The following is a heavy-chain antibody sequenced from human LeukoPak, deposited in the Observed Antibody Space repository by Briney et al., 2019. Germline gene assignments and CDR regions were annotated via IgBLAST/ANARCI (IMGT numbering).Heavy chain of an antibody. D-gene: IGHD3-3*01. CDR1: RFTVSSNY. CDR3: AKGSPDDFWSGYGSGADYFDY. J-gene: IGHJ4*02. Sequence: GGSLRLSCAASRFTVSSNYMTWVRQAAGKGLEWVSAISGSGGSTYYADSVKGRFTISRDNSKNTLYLQMNSLRAEDTAVYYCAKGSPDDFWSGYGSGADYFDYWGQGTLVTVSS. V-gene: IGHV3-23*01. CDR2: ISGSGGST.